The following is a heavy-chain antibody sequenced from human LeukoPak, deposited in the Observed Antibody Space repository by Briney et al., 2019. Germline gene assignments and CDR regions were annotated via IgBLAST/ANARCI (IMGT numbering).Heavy chain of an antibody. Sequence: PSETLSLTCTVSGGSVSSGSYYWSWIRQPPGKGLEWIGEINHSGSTNYNPSLKSRVTISVDTSKNQFSLKLSSVTAADTAVYYCARARTYYDILTGRKQKNWFDPWGQGTLVTVSS. CDR2: INHSGST. V-gene: IGHV4-39*07. CDR1: GGSVSSGSYY. CDR3: ARARTYYDILTGRKQKNWFDP. J-gene: IGHJ5*02. D-gene: IGHD3-9*01.